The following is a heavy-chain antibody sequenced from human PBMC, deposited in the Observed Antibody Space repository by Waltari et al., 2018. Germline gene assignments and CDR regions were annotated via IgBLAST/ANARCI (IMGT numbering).Heavy chain of an antibody. Sequence: QVQLQQSGPGLVRPSETLSLTCDVSGYSISSGYYWGWIRQSPEKGLEWIVSIYHSGTTYDNPSLKSRVTISMYTSKNQFSMKLFSVTAADTAVYYCARDGDNGGNSWWFDPWGQGTLVTVSS. J-gene: IGHJ5*02. V-gene: IGHV4-38-2*02. CDR2: IYHSGTT. D-gene: IGHD2-21*02. CDR1: GYSISSGYY. CDR3: ARDGDNGGNSWWFDP.